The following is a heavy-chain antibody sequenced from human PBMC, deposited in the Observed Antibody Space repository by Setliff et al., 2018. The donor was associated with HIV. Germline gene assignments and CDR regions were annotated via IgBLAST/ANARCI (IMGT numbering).Heavy chain of an antibody. CDR1: GDTFSSYA. CDR2: IIPIFGTA. CDR3: ARVFYYSAGSYSLDY. D-gene: IGHD3-10*01. V-gene: IGHV1-69*06. Sequence: ASVKVSCKASGDTFSSYAISWVRQAPGQGLEWMGGIIPIFGTANYAQKFEGRVTITADKSTSTAYMEVNSLRFEDTAVYYCARVFYYSAGSYSLDYWGQETLVTVSS. J-gene: IGHJ4*01.